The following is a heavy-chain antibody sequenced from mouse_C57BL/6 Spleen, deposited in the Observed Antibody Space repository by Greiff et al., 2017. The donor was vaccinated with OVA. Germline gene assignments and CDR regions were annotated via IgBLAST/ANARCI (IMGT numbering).Heavy chain of an antibody. D-gene: IGHD2-3*01. CDR1: GYTFTDYW. CDR2: IIPGSGST. CDR3: AREGGYDGCGRYFDV. V-gene: IGHV1-9*01. J-gene: IGHJ1*03. Sequence: QVQLQQSGAELLKPGASVKLSCKATGYTFTDYWIEWVKQRPGHGLEWIGEIIPGSGSTNYNEKFKGKATFTADTSSNTAYMQRSSLTTEDSAIYYCAREGGYDGCGRYFDVWGKGTTVTVSS.